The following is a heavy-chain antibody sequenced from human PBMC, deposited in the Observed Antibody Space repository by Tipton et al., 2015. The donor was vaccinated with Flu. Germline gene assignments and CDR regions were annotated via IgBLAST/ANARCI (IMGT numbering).Heavy chain of an antibody. V-gene: IGHV4-59*01. CDR3: ARDFAITPGDWYFDL. D-gene: IGHD1-1*01. CDR1: GGSMSTYY. J-gene: IGHJ2*01. Sequence: TLSLTCTVSGGSMSTYYWTWIRQRPGKGLEWIGYFYYSGSSVYNPSLKSRVTISLDTSKNQFSLKMTSVTAADTAVYYCARDFAITPGDWYFDLWGRGTLVTVSS. CDR2: FYYSGSS.